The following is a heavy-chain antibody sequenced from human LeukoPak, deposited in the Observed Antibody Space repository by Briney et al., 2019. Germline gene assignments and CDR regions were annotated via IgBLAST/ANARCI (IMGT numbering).Heavy chain of an antibody. Sequence: GGSLRLSCAASGFTVSSNHMNWVRQAPGKGLEWVSLIYSGGSTLYADSVKGRFTISRDNSKNTLYLQMNSLRAEDTAVYYCARDQFYHSSGYYYLWGQGTLVTVSS. J-gene: IGHJ5*02. CDR2: IYSGGST. V-gene: IGHV3-53*01. D-gene: IGHD3-22*01. CDR1: GFTVSSNH. CDR3: ARDQFYHSSGYYYL.